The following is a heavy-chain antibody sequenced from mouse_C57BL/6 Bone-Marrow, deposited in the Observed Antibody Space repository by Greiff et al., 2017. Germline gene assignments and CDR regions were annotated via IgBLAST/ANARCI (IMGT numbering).Heavy chain of an antibody. CDR2: IHPSDSDT. Sequence: VKLQQPGAELVKPGASVKVSCKASGYTFTSYWMHWVKQGPGQGLEWIGRIHPSDSDTNYNQKFKGKSTLPVDKSSSTAYMQLSSLTSEDSAVYYCASITGYFDYWGQGTTLTVSS. D-gene: IGHD1-2*01. CDR1: GYTFTSYW. CDR3: ASITGYFDY. V-gene: IGHV1-74*01. J-gene: IGHJ2*01.